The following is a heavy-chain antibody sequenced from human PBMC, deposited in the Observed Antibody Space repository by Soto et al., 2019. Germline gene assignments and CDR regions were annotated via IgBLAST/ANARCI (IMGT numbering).Heavy chain of an antibody. CDR2: ISSNGGST. Sequence: GGSLRLSCSASGFTFSSYAMHWVRQAPGKGLEYVSAISSNGGSTYYADSVKGRFTISRDNSKNTLYLQMSSLRAEDTAVYYCVNFARHGVAAAGRWFDPWGQGTLVTVSS. J-gene: IGHJ5*02. D-gene: IGHD6-13*01. CDR1: GFTFSSYA. V-gene: IGHV3-64D*08. CDR3: VNFARHGVAAAGRWFDP.